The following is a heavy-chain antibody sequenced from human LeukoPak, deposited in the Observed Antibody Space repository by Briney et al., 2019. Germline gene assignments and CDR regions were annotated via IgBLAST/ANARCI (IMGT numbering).Heavy chain of an antibody. J-gene: IGHJ4*02. CDR1: GFTFSNAW. CDR2: IKSKTDGGTT. CDR3: TTDVLEAVAGKFDY. Sequence: GGSLRLSCAASGFTFSNAWMSWVRQAPGKGLEWVGRIKSKTDGGTTDYAAPVKGRFTISRDDSKNTLYLQMNSLKTEDTAVYYCTTDVLEAVAGKFDYWGQGTLDTVSS. V-gene: IGHV3-15*01. D-gene: IGHD6-19*01.